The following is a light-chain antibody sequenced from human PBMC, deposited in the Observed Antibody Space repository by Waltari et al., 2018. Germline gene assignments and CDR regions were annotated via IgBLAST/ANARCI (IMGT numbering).Light chain of an antibody. CDR2: GAS. Sequence: DIQMTQSPPSLSASVGDRVTITCRETQSISTSLNWYQQKPGKAPNLLIYGASSLERGVPSRFSGSGSGTDFTLTISSLHPEDFATYYCQQSYTTPFTFGPGTKVDLK. CDR1: QSISTS. CDR3: QQSYTTPFT. J-gene: IGKJ3*01. V-gene: IGKV1-39*01.